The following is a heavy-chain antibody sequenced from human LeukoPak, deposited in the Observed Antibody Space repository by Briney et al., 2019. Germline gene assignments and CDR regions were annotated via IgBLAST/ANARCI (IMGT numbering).Heavy chain of an antibody. J-gene: IGHJ4*02. CDR2: ISYDGSNK. Sequence: GGSLRLSCAASGFTFSSYAMHWVRQAPGKGLEWVAVISYDGSNKHYADSVKGRFTISRDNSKNTLYLQMNSLRAEDTAVYYCARGGGVQDYWGQGTLVTVSS. CDR1: GFTFSSYA. D-gene: IGHD2-21*01. V-gene: IGHV3-30*04. CDR3: ARGGGVQDY.